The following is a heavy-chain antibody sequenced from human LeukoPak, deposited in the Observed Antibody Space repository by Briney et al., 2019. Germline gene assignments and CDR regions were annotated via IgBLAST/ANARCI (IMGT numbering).Heavy chain of an antibody. Sequence: SQTLSLTCTVSGGSISSGGYYWSWIRQHPGKGLEWIGYIYYSGSTYYNPSLKSRVTTSVDTSKNQFSLKLSSVTAADTAVYYCARGDEYSYGFGAFDIWGQGTMVTVSS. D-gene: IGHD5-18*01. CDR1: GGSISSGGYY. J-gene: IGHJ3*02. CDR2: IYYSGST. V-gene: IGHV4-31*03. CDR3: ARGDEYSYGFGAFDI.